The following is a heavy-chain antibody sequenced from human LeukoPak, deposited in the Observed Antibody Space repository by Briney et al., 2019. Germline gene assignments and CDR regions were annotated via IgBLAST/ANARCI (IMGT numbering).Heavy chain of an antibody. V-gene: IGHV4-59*12. J-gene: IGHJ6*03. CDR3: ARRTRGMVRGVIIIRYYYYYMDV. D-gene: IGHD3-10*01. CDR1: NFTISDGYY. Sequence: SETLSLTCTVSNFTISDGYYWGWIRQPPGKGLEWIGYIYYSGSTNYNPSLKSRVTISVDTSKNQFSLKLSSVTAADTAVYYCARRTRGMVRGVIIIRYYYYYMDVWGKGTTVTISS. CDR2: IYYSGST.